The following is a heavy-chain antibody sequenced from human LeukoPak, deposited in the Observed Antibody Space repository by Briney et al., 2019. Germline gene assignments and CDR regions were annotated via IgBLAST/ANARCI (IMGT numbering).Heavy chain of an antibody. Sequence: ASVTVSCKASGYTFTSYGISWVRQAPGQGLEWMGWISAYNGNTHYAQKLQGRVTMTTDTSTTTAYMELTSLRSDDRAVYYCARFFRPYYDGMDVWGQGTTVTVSS. D-gene: IGHD6-6*01. CDR3: ARFFRPYYDGMDV. CDR1: GYTFTSYG. V-gene: IGHV1-18*01. J-gene: IGHJ6*02. CDR2: ISAYNGNT.